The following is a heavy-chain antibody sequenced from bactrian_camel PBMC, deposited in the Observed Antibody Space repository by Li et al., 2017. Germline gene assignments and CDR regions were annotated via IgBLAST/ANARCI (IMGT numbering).Heavy chain of an antibody. CDR2: ITRIHGGT. Sequence: VQLVESGGGSVQAGGSLQLSCEASGDINRRRCGMGWHRQAPGKEREGVASITRIHGGTAYADSVKGRFTISRDNAKKAVYLEMNSLKPEDTGVYYCAADRGYGLDCDDASGYWGQGTQVTVS. D-gene: IGHD3*01. V-gene: IGHV3S63*01. CDR3: AADRGYGLDCDDASGY. CDR1: GDINRRRCG. J-gene: IGHJ6*01.